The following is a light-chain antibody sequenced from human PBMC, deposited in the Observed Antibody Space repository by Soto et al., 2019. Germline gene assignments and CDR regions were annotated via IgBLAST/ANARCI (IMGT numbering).Light chain of an antibody. CDR2: DAS. CDR1: QRVTANY. J-gene: IGKJ3*01. Sequence: EIVLTQSPVTLSLSPGERATLSCRASQRVTANYLAWYQQRPGQAPRLLIYDASKRATGIPARFSGSGSGTDFTLTISGLEPEDFAVYYCQQRSKWPLTFGPGTKVDIK. CDR3: QQRSKWPLT. V-gene: IGKV3-11*01.